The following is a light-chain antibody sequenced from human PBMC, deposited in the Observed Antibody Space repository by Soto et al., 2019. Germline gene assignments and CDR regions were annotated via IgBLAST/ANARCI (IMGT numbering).Light chain of an antibody. V-gene: IGKV3-20*01. CDR1: QSVSSSY. J-gene: IGKJ2*01. CDR2: GAS. Sequence: EIVLTQSPGTLSLSPGERATLSCRASQSVSSSYLAWYQQKPGQAPRLLIYGASIRATGIPDRFSGSGSGTDFTLTISRLEPEDFAVNYCQQYGSSPRTFGQGTKLEIK. CDR3: QQYGSSPRT.